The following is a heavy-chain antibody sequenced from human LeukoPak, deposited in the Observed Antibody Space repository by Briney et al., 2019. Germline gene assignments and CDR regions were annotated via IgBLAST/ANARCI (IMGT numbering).Heavy chain of an antibody. CDR3: ARSGSFDDY. CDR2: IYDSGST. Sequence: SETLSLTCTVSGGSIRSSYYYWGWIRQPPGKGLEWIGSIYDSGSTYYNPSLKSRVTISVDTSKNQFSLKLSSVTAADTAVYYCARSGSFDDYWGQGTLVTVSS. D-gene: IGHD1-26*01. J-gene: IGHJ4*02. CDR1: GGSIRSSYYY. V-gene: IGHV4-39*07.